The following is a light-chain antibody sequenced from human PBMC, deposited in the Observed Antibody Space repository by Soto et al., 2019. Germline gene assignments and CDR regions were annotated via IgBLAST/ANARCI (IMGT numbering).Light chain of an antibody. J-gene: IGKJ3*01. V-gene: IGKV3-20*01. CDR3: QQFGSSPGFT. Sequence: EIVLTQSPGTLSLSPGERATLSCRASQSINSRYLAWYQQKPGQAPRLLIYGASCRATGIPDRFSGSGSGTDFTLTISRREPEDFAGYYCQQFGSSPGFTFGPGTNVDIK. CDR2: GAS. CDR1: QSINSRY.